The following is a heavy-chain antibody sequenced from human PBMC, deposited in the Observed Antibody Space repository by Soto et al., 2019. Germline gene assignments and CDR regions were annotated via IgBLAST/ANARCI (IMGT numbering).Heavy chain of an antibody. CDR2: INPSGGST. V-gene: IGHV1-46*03. D-gene: IGHD6-13*01. CDR1: GYTFTSYY. Sequence: ASVKVSCKASGYTFTSYYMHWVRHAPGQGLEWMGIINPSGGSTSYAQKFQGRVTMTRDTSTSTVYMELSSLRSEDTAVYYCAREGIAAAGPTGFDYWGQGTLVTVSS. J-gene: IGHJ4*02. CDR3: AREGIAAAGPTGFDY.